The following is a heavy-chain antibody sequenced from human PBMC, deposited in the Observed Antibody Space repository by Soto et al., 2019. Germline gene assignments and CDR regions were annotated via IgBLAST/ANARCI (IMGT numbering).Heavy chain of an antibody. J-gene: IGHJ4*02. V-gene: IGHV1-18*01. CDR3: ARSQVLLWFGDLVGGIDY. CDR1: GYTFTSYG. Sequence: QVQLVQSGAEVKKPGASVKFSCKASGYTFTSYGISWVRQAPGQGLEWMGWSSAYNGNTNYAQKLQGRVTMTTDTSTSTAYMELRSLRSDDTAVYYCARSQVLLWFGDLVGGIDYWGQGTLVTVSS. D-gene: IGHD3-10*01. CDR2: SSAYNGNT.